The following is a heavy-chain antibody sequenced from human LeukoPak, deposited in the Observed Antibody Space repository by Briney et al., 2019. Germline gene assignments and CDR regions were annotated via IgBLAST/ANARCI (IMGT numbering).Heavy chain of an antibody. V-gene: IGHV3-23*01. CDR3: ATSDYYDSSGYFY. Sequence: PGGSLRLSCAASGFTFSSYAMSWVRQAPGKGLEWVSAISGSGGSTYYADSVKGRFTISRDISKNTLYLQMNSLRAEDTAVYYCATSDYYDSSGYFYWGQGTLVTVSS. CDR2: ISGSGGST. CDR1: GFTFSSYA. D-gene: IGHD3-22*01. J-gene: IGHJ4*02.